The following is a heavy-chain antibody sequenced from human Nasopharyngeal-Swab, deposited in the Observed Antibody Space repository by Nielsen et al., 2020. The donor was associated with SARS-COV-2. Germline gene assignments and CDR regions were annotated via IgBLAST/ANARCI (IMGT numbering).Heavy chain of an antibody. J-gene: IGHJ4*02. CDR2: INHSGST. V-gene: IGHV4-34*01. CDR1: GGFISNYY. D-gene: IGHD6-19*01. Sequence: SETLSLTCTVSGGFISNYYWSWIRQPPGKGLEWIGEINHSGSTNYNPSLKSRVTISVDTSKNQFSLKLSSVTAADTAVYYCARGGIGYSSGWVFDYWGQGTLVTVSS. CDR3: ARGGIGYSSGWVFDY.